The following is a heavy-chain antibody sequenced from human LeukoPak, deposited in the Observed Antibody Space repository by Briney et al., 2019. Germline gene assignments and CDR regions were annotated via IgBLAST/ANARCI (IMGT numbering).Heavy chain of an antibody. J-gene: IGHJ3*02. CDR2: INPNSGGT. V-gene: IGHV1-2*02. CDR1: GYTFTSHF. CDR3: AREGREWLGAFDI. D-gene: IGHD3-3*01. Sequence: GASVKVSCKASGYTFTSHFMHWVRQAPGQGLEWMGWINPNSGGTNYAQKFQGRVTMTRDTSISTAYMELSRLRSDDTAVYYCAREGREWLGAFDIWGQGTMVTVSS.